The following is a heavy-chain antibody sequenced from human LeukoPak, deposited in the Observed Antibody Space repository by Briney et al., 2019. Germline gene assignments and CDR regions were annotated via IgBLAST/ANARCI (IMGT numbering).Heavy chain of an antibody. D-gene: IGHD2-2*01. J-gene: IGHJ6*02. CDR1: GYTFTSYG. Sequence: ASVKVSCKASGYTFTSYGISWVRQAPGQGLEWMGWISAYNGNTNYAQKLQGRVTMTTDTSTSTAYMELRSLRSDDTAVYYCARTGYCSTTTCYDGYYYYYGMDVWGQGTTVTVSS. CDR3: ARTGYCSTTTCYDGYYYYYGMDV. V-gene: IGHV1-18*01. CDR2: ISAYNGNT.